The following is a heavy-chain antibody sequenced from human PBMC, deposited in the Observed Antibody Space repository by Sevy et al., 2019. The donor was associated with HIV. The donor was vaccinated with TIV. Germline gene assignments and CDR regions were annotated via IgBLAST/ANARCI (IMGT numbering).Heavy chain of an antibody. J-gene: IGHJ4*02. CDR3: ARVTAVAGIGDFDY. CDR1: GYTFTSYA. CDR2: INTNTGNP. D-gene: IGHD6-19*01. V-gene: IGHV7-4-1*02. Sequence: ASVKVSCKASGYTFTSYAMNWVRQAPGQGLEWMGWINTNTGNPTYAQDFTGRFVFSLDTSVSTAYLQISSLKAEDTAVYYCARVTAVAGIGDFDYWGQGTLVTVSS.